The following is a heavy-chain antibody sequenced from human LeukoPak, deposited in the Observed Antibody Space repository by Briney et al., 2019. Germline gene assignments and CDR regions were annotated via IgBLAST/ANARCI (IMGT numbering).Heavy chain of an antibody. D-gene: IGHD3-10*01. Sequence: GRSLRLSCAASGFTLSSFGMHWVRQAPGKGLEWMTVISYDGSVIYNADSVKGRFTLSRDNSKNTLYLQMDSLRADDTAVYYCAKERSFGPRDFDYWGQGTLVTVSS. J-gene: IGHJ4*02. CDR1: GFTLSSFG. CDR2: ISYDGSVI. V-gene: IGHV3-30*18. CDR3: AKERSFGPRDFDY.